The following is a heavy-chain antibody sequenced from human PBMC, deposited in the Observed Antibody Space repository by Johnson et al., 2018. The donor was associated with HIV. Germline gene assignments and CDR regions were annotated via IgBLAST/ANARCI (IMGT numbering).Heavy chain of an antibody. CDR2: ISSSGASI. Sequence: QMLLVESGGGLVKPGGSLRLSCAASGFSFSDYYMTWIRQAPGKGLEWVSSISSSGASIYYADSVKGRFTISRDNAKNSLYLQMNSLRAEDTAGYYCARVITIFRVAPRYAFDIWGQGTMVTVSS. D-gene: IGHD3-3*01. J-gene: IGHJ3*02. V-gene: IGHV3-11*04. CDR1: GFSFSDYY. CDR3: ARVITIFRVAPRYAFDI.